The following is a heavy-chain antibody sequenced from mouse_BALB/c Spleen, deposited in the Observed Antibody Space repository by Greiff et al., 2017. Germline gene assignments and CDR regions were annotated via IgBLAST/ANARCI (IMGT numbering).Heavy chain of an antibody. CDR1: GYTFTSYY. V-gene: IGHV1S56*01. CDR2: IYPGNVNT. J-gene: IGHJ2*01. Sequence: VQLQQSGPELVKPGASVRISCKASGYTFTSYYIHWVKQRPGQGLEWIGWIYPGNVNTKYNEKFKGKATLTADKSSSTAYMQLSSLTSEDSAVYFCARHGSNYFDYWGQGTTLTVSS. CDR3: ARHGSNYFDY. D-gene: IGHD2-2*01.